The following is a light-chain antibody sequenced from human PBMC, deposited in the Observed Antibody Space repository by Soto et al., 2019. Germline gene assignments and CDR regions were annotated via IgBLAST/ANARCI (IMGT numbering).Light chain of an antibody. Sequence: QSALTQPASVSGSPGQSITISCTGTSSDVGGYNYVSWYQQHPGKAPKLMIYDVSNRPSGVSNLFSGSKSGNTASLTISGLQAEDEAEYYCSSYTSSSTLGLVFGGGTKLTVL. J-gene: IGLJ2*01. CDR3: SSYTSSSTLGLV. V-gene: IGLV2-14*01. CDR1: SSDVGGYNY. CDR2: DVS.